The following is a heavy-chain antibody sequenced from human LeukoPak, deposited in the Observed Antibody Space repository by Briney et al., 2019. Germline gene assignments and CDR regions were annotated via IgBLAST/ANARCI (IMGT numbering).Heavy chain of an antibody. CDR3: AKGGPMVRGVIVY. D-gene: IGHD3-10*01. J-gene: IGHJ4*02. CDR2: ISGSGGST. Sequence: GGSLRLSCAASGFTFSSYSMNWVRQAPGKGLEWASAISGSGGSTYYADSVKGRFTISRDNSKNTLYLQMNSLRAEDTAVYYCAKGGPMVRGVIVYWGQGTLVTVSS. CDR1: GFTFSSYS. V-gene: IGHV3-23*01.